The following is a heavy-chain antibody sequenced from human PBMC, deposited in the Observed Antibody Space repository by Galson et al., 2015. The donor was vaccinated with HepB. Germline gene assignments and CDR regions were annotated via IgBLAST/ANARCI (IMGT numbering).Heavy chain of an antibody. Sequence: SETLSLTCTVSGGSISSYYWSWIRQPPGKGLEWIGYIYYSGSTNYNPSLKSRVTISVDTSKNQFSLKLSSVTAADTAVYYCARDRYYYDSSDRYFDLWGRGTLVTVSS. CDR3: ARDRYYYDSSDRYFDL. CDR1: GGSISSYY. J-gene: IGHJ2*01. CDR2: IYYSGST. D-gene: IGHD3-22*01. V-gene: IGHV4-59*01.